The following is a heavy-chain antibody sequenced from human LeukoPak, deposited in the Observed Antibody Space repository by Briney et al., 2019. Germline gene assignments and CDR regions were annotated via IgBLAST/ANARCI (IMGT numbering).Heavy chain of an antibody. V-gene: IGHV4-39*07. Sequence: SETLSLTCTVSGDSISSNSYYWGWIRQPPGKGLEWIGTIYYGGSTYYNPSLKSRVTISVDTSKNQFSLKLSSVTAADTAVYYCARGDRDITMVRGVIIPPDYWGQGTLVTVSS. CDR1: GDSISSNSYY. CDR2: IYYGGST. CDR3: ARGDRDITMVRGVIIPPDY. J-gene: IGHJ4*02. D-gene: IGHD3-10*01.